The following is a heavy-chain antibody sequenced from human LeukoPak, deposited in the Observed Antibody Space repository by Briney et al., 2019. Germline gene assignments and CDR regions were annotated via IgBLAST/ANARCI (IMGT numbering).Heavy chain of an antibody. V-gene: IGHV4-34*01. Sequence: SETLSLTCAVYGGSFSGYYWSWIRQPPGKGLEWIGEINHSGSTNYNPSLKSRVTISVDTSKNQFSLKLSSVTAEDTAVYYCARASWSGQTRPFDYWGQGTLVTVSS. D-gene: IGHD3-3*01. CDR3: ARASWSGQTRPFDY. J-gene: IGHJ4*02. CDR2: INHSGST. CDR1: GGSFSGYY.